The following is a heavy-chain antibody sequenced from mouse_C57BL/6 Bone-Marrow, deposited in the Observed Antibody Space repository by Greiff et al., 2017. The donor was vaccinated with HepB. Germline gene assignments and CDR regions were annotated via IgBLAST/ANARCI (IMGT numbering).Heavy chain of an antibody. V-gene: IGHV1-81*01. CDR3: ARDYSNFYYAMDY. CDR2: IYPRSGNT. CDR1: GYTFTSYG. Sequence: VQLQESGAELARPGASVKLSCKASGYTFTSYGISWVKQRTGQGLEWIGEIYPRSGNTYYNEKFKGKATLTADKSSSTAYMELRSLTSEDSAVYFCARDYSNFYYAMDYWGQGTSVTVSS. D-gene: IGHD2-5*01. J-gene: IGHJ4*01.